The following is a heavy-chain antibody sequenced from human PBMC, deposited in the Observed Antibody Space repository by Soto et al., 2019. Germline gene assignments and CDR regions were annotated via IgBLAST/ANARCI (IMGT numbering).Heavy chain of an antibody. D-gene: IGHD1-1*01. CDR2: ISAHNGNT. V-gene: IGHV1-18*01. Sequence: QVHLVQPGAEVKKPGASVKVSCKGSGYALTTYGITWVRQAPGQGLEWMGWISAHNGNTNYAQKLQGRVTVTRDTSTSTAYMELRSLRSDDTAVYYCARGRYGDYWGQGALVTLSS. CDR3: ARGRYGDY. CDR1: GYALTTYG. J-gene: IGHJ4*02.